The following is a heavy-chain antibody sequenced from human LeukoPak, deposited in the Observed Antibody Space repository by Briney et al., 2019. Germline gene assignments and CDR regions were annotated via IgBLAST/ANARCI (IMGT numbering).Heavy chain of an antibody. V-gene: IGHV4-34*01. Sequence: RTGGSLRLSCAASGFTFSSYSMNWVRQPPGKGLEWIGEINHSGSTNYNPSLKSRVTISVDTSKNQFSLKLSSVTAADTAVYYCARGNPYYYGSGSYYYYYYMDVWGKGTTVTVSS. J-gene: IGHJ6*03. D-gene: IGHD3-10*01. CDR2: INHSGST. CDR3: ARGNPYYYGSGSYYYYYYMDV. CDR1: GFTFSSYS.